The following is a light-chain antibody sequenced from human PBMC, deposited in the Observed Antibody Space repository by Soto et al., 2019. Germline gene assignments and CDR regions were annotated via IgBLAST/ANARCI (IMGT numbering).Light chain of an antibody. Sequence: QSALTQPASVSGSPGQSITISCTGTSSDVGSYNLVSWYQQDPGKAPKLMIYEGSKRPSGVSNRFSASKSGNTASLTISGLQAEDGADYYCCSYAGSSSYVFGTGTKVPS. CDR2: EGS. CDR1: SSDVGSYNL. J-gene: IGLJ1*01. V-gene: IGLV2-23*01. CDR3: CSYAGSSSYV.